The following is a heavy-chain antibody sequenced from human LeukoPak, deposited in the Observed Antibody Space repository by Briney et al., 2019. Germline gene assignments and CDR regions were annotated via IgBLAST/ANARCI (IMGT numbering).Heavy chain of an antibody. CDR3: ARDLYYDFWSGFTTYYYYGMDV. V-gene: IGHV3-64*04. CDR1: GFTFSSYA. J-gene: IGHJ6*02. D-gene: IGHD3-3*01. CDR2: ISSNGGST. Sequence: GGSLRLSCSASGFTFSSYAMHWVRQAPGKGLEYVSAISSNGGSTYYADSVKGRFTISRDNSKNTLYLQMNSLRAEDTAVYYCARDLYYDFWSGFTTYYYYGMDVWGQGTTVTVSS.